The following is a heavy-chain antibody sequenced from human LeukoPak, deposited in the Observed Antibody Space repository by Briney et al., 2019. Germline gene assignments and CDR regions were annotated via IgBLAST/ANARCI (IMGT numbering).Heavy chain of an antibody. CDR3: ARDEAHPNTYYYGSGSYYARLDI. J-gene: IGHJ3*02. CDR2: INHSGST. D-gene: IGHD3-10*01. CDR1: GGSFSGYD. Sequence: PSETLSLTCAVYGGSFSGYDWSWIRQPPGKGLEWIGEINHSGSTNYNPSLKSRVTISVDTSKNQFSLKLSSVTAADTAVYYCARDEAHPNTYYYGSGSYYARLDIWGQGTMVTVSS. V-gene: IGHV4-34*01.